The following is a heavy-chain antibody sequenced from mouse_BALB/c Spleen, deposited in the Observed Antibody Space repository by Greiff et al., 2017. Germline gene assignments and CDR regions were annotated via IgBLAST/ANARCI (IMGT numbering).Heavy chain of an antibody. CDR3: ARGGYGVFAY. V-gene: IGHV2-2*02. CDR2: IWSGGST. D-gene: IGHD2-14*01. Sequence: VKLQQSGPGLVQPSQSLSITCTVSGFSLTSYGVHWVRQSPGKGLEWLGVIWSGGSTDYNAAFISRLSISKDNSKSQVFFKMNSLQANDTAIYYCARGGYGVFAYWGQGTLVTVSA. J-gene: IGHJ3*01. CDR1: GFSLTSYG.